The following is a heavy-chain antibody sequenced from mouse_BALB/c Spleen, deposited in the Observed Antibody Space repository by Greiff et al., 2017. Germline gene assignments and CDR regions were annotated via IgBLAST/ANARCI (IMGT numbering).Heavy chain of an antibody. V-gene: IGHV1S81*02. J-gene: IGHJ4*01. Sequence: QVQLQQPGAELVKPGASVKLSCKASGYTFTSYWMHWVKQRPGQGLAWIGEINPSNGRTNYNEKFKSKATLTVDKSSSTAYMQLSSLTSEDSAVYYCARKRRVYYAMDYWGQGTSVTVAS. CDR3: ARKRRVYYAMDY. CDR1: GYTFTSYW. CDR2: INPSNGRT.